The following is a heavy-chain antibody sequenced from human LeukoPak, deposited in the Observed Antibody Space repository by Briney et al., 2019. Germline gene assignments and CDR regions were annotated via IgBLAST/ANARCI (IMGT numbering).Heavy chain of an antibody. D-gene: IGHD2-2*01. V-gene: IGHV4-59*01. CDR3: AKSGVVVPVAVYYMDV. J-gene: IGHJ6*03. CDR1: GGSISSYY. CDR2: IYYSGST. Sequence: PSETLSLTCSVSGGSISSYYWSWIRQPPGKGLEWIGYIYYSGSTNYNPSLKSRVTISVDTSKNQFSPKLSSVTAADTAVYYCAKSGVVVPVAVYYMDVWGKGTTVTVSS.